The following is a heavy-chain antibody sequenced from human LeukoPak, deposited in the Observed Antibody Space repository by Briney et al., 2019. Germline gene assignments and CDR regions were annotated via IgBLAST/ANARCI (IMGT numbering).Heavy chain of an antibody. CDR1: GYSFTSYW. V-gene: IGHV5-10-1*01. CDR3: ARAFGTTWHFDY. CDR2: IDPSDSYT. J-gene: IGHJ4*02. Sequence: GESLKISCKGSGYSFTSYWTSWVRQMPGKGLEWMGNIDPSDSYTNYSPSFQGHVTISADKSISTAYLQWSSLKASDTAVYHCARAFGTTWHFDYWGQGTLVTVSS. D-gene: IGHD3-16*01.